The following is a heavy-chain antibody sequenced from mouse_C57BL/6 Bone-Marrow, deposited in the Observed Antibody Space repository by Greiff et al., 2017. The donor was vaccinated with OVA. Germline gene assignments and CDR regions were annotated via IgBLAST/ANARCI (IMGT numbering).Heavy chain of an antibody. CDR1: GFNIKDDY. V-gene: IGHV14-4*01. J-gene: IGHJ4*01. CDR3: TTFRYYDYESAMDY. Sequence: VQLQQSGAELVRPGASVKLSCTASGFNIKDDYMHWVKQRPEQGLEWIGWIDPEDGDTEYASKFQGLATITADTSSHTAYLQLSSLTSEDTAVDICTTFRYYDYESAMDYWGQGTSVTVSS. CDR2: IDPEDGDT. D-gene: IGHD2-4*01.